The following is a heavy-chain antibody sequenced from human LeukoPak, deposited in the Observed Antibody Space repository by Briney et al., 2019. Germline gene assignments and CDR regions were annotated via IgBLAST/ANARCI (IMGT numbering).Heavy chain of an antibody. D-gene: IGHD3-10*01. CDR2: IYYSGST. J-gene: IGHJ4*02. CDR3: ARGLRSGELDY. CDR1: GGSISSGGYY. Sequence: SQTLSLTCTVSGGSISSGGYYWSWIRQHPGKGLEWIGYIYYSGSTYYNPSLRSRVTISVDMSKNQFSLKLSSVTAADTAVYYCARGLRSGELDYWGQGTLVTVSS. V-gene: IGHV4-31*03.